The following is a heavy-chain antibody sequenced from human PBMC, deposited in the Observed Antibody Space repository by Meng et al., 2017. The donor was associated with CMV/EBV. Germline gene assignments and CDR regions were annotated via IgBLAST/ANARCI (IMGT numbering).Heavy chain of an antibody. D-gene: IGHD2-8*01. CDR1: GFTFSSYG. J-gene: IGHJ6*02. CDR3: AKSEPHIVLMPTENYYYYGMDV. Sequence: GSLRLSCAASGFTFSSYGMHWVRQAPGKGLEWVAFIRYGGSNKYYADSVKGRFTISRDNSKNTLYLQMNSLRAEDTAVYYCAKSEPHIVLMPTENYYYYGMDVWGQGTTVTVSS. V-gene: IGHV3-30*02. CDR2: IRYGGSNK.